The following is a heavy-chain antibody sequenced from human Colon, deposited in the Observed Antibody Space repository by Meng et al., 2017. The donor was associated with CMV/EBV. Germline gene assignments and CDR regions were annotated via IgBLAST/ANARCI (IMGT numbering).Heavy chain of an antibody. CDR1: GGSISRSSYY. D-gene: IGHD2/OR15-2a*01. CDR3: VKIEGRCDSQSCSYYRWFDP. V-gene: IGHV4-61*05. Sequence: GSLRLSCTVSGGSISRSSYYWSWIRQRPGEGLEWIGFIYYNGNTEYNPSLKGRLTISIDTSKNQFFLNLRSVTAADTAVYHCVKIEGRCDSQSCSYYRWFDPWGQGILVTVSS. J-gene: IGHJ5*02. CDR2: IYYNGNT.